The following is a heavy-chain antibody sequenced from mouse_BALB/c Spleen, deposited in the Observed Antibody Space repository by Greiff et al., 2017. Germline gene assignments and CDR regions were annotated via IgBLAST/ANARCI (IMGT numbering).Heavy chain of an antibody. D-gene: IGHD2-10*02. Sequence: VHLVESGPGLVAPSQSLSITCTVSGFSLTSYGVHWVRQPPGKGLEWLGVIWAGGSTNYNSALMSRLSISKDNSKSQVFLKMNSLQTDDTAMYYCARDRKYGNYYAMDYWGQGTSVTVSS. CDR2: IWAGGST. V-gene: IGHV2-9*02. CDR3: ARDRKYGNYYAMDY. CDR1: GFSLTSYG. J-gene: IGHJ4*01.